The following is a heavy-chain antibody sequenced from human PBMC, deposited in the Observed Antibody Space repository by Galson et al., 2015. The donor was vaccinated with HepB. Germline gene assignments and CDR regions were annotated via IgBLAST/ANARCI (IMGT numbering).Heavy chain of an antibody. J-gene: IGHJ3*02. CDR2: IIPIFGTA. V-gene: IGHV1-69*13. Sequence: SVKVSCKASGYTFTRYAMNWVRQAPGQGLEWMGGIIPIFGTANYAQKFQGRVTITADESTSTAYMELSSLRSEDTAVYYCASLDYGGNPGGAFDIWGQGTMVTVSS. CDR1: GYTFTRYA. D-gene: IGHD4-23*01. CDR3: ASLDYGGNPGGAFDI.